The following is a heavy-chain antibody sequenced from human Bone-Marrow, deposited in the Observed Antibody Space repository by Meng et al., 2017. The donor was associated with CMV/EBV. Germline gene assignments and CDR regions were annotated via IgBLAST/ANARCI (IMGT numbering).Heavy chain of an antibody. J-gene: IGHJ4*02. CDR2: IYSDGRT. D-gene: IGHD3-22*01. CDR3: ARGGGYYAIDY. Sequence: GGSLRLSCVASGFSFSDFSMTWVRQAPGKGLEWVSVIYSDGRTYYADSVKGRFTISRDNSKNTLDLQMNSLRDEDTAVYYCARGGGYYAIDYWGQGTLVTVPQ. CDR1: GFSFSDFS. V-gene: IGHV3-66*02.